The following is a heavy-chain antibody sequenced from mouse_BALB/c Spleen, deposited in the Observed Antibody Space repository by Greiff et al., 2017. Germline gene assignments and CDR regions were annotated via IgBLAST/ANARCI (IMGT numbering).Heavy chain of an antibody. V-gene: IGHV5-6-4*01. Sequence: EVMLVESGGGLVKPGGSLKLSCAASGFTFSSYTMSWVRQTPEKRLEWVATISSGGSYTYYPDSVKGRFTISRDNAKNTLYLQMSSLKSEDTAMYYCTRDRRGFAYWGQGTLVTVSA. CDR2: ISSGGSYT. CDR3: TRDRRGFAY. J-gene: IGHJ3*01. CDR1: GFTFSSYT.